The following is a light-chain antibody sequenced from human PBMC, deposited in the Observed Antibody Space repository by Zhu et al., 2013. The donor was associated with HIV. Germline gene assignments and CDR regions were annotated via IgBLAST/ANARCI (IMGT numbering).Light chain of an antibody. CDR1: SGSVSTNYY. V-gene: IGLV8-61*01. CDR3: VLYLGVGTHWV. Sequence: QTVVTQEPSFSVSPGGTVTLTCGLSSGSVSTNYYPAWYQQTPGQAPRTLIYSTNTRSSGVPDRFSGSILGNKAALTITGAQADDESDYYCVLYLGVGTHWVFGGGTKLTVL. J-gene: IGLJ3*02. CDR2: STN.